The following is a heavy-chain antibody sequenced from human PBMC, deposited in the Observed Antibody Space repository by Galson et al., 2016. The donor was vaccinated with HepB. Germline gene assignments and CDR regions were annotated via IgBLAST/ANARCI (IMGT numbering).Heavy chain of an antibody. V-gene: IGHV4-4*02. D-gene: IGHD2-15*01. J-gene: IGHJ4*02. CDR1: GGSISSSNW. CDR2: VFHNGNT. Sequence: SETLSLTCTVSGGSISSSNWWRWVRQPPGKGLEWIGDVFHNGNTNYKSSLKSRVTISVDKSKNQFSLNLTSVTAADTAVYYCARRLYCSGGSCYIFDSWGQGTLVTVSS. CDR3: ARRLYCSGGSCYIFDS.